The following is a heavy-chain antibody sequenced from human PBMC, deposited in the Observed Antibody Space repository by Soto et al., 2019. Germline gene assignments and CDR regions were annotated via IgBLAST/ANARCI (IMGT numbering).Heavy chain of an antibody. Sequence: PGGSLRLSCAASGFTFSSYGMHWVRQAPGKGLEWVAVIWYDGSNKYYADSVKGRFTISRDNSKNTLYLQMNSLRAEDTAVYYCARDSEGYCSGGSCYYSAFDSSGQGTRVTVSS. J-gene: IGHJ3*02. D-gene: IGHD2-15*01. CDR3: ARDSEGYCSGGSCYYSAFDS. CDR1: GFTFSSYG. CDR2: IWYDGSNK. V-gene: IGHV3-33*01.